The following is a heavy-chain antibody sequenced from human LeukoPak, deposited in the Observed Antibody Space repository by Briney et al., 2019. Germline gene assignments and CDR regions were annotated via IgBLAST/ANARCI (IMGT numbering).Heavy chain of an antibody. V-gene: IGHV3-21*01. Sequence: GWSLRLSCAASGFTFSNYNMNWVRQAAGKGLEWESSITSGSNYIYYADSVKGRFTISTDNAKNSLYLQMNSLRADDAAVYYCARDLRLWGQGTLVTVSS. CDR2: ITSGSNYI. CDR1: GFTFSNYN. J-gene: IGHJ4*02. CDR3: ARDLRL.